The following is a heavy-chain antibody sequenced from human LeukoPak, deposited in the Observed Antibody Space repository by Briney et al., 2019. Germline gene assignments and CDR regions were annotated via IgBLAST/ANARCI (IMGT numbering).Heavy chain of an antibody. CDR2: INSDGSST. CDR3: ARDQDWNDRGGLDY. J-gene: IGHJ4*02. V-gene: IGHV3-74*01. D-gene: IGHD1-1*01. Sequence: GGSLRLSCAASGFTFSSYRMHWVRQAPGKGLVWVSRINSDGSSTSYADSVKGRFTISRDNAKNSLYLQMNSLRAEDTAVYYCARDQDWNDRGGLDYWGQGTLVTVSS. CDR1: GFTFSSYR.